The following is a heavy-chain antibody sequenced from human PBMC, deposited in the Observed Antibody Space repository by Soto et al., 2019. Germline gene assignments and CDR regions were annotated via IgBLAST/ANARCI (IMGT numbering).Heavy chain of an antibody. V-gene: IGHV3-23*01. CDR1: GFIFDNYG. J-gene: IGHJ5*02. CDR2: ISGSGFKK. D-gene: IGHD1-26*01. Sequence: GGSLRLSCAASGFIFDNYGMSWVRHAPGKGLEWISSISGSGFKKYYADSVKGRFTISRDNSKSTVYLELNNLSAEDTAVYHCAKNQGVELVPLATVDWFDPWGQGP. CDR3: AKNQGVELVPLATVDWFDP.